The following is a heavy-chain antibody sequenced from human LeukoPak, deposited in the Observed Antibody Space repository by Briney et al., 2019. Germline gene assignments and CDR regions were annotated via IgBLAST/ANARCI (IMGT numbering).Heavy chain of an antibody. CDR2: IYYSGST. CDR3: ARVGGGSGPVGFDP. J-gene: IGHJ5*02. D-gene: IGHD3-10*01. Sequence: PSQTLSLTCTVSGGSISSGDYYWSWIRQPPGKGLEWIGYIYYSGSTYYNPSLKSRVTISVDTSKNQFSLKLSSVTAADTAVYYCARVGGGSGPVGFDPWGQGTLVTVSS. V-gene: IGHV4-30-4*08. CDR1: GGSISSGDYY.